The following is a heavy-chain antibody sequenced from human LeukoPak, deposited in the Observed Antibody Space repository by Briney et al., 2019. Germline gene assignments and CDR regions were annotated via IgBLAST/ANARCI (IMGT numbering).Heavy chain of an antibody. Sequence: GESLKISCKGSGYTFTSNWIAWVRQMPGKGLEWMGIIYPGDSDTRYSPSFQGQVTISVDKSISTAYLQWSSLKASDSAMYYCAREGTTGGYYDYWGQGTQVTVSS. CDR3: AREGTTGGYYDY. CDR2: IYPGDSDT. J-gene: IGHJ4*02. D-gene: IGHD1-7*01. CDR1: GYTFTSNW. V-gene: IGHV5-51*01.